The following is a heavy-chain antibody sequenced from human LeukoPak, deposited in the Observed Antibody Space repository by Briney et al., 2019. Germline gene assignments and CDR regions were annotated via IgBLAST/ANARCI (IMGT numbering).Heavy chain of an antibody. CDR2: ITSSSSTI. D-gene: IGHD3-22*01. CDR3: ARDFFGYSFDY. CDR1: GITFSSYG. V-gene: IGHV3-48*04. J-gene: IGHJ4*02. Sequence: GGSLRLSCVVSGITFSSYGMNWVRQAPGKGLEWVSHITSSSSTIYYRDSVEGRFTISRDNAKNSLYLQMNSLRAEDTAVYYCARDFFGYSFDYWGQGTLVTVSS.